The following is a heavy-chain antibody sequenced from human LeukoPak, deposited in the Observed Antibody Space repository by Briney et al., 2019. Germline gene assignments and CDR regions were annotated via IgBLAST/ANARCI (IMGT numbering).Heavy chain of an antibody. D-gene: IGHD6-19*01. V-gene: IGHV3-23*01. CDR3: AKDTGSGRGWQSR. CDR1: GFTFSSFA. Sequence: PGGSLRLSCAASGFTFSSFAMSWVRQAPGKGLEWVSAISGSGGSTYYADSVKGRFTISRDNSKNTLYLQMSSLRAEDTAVYYCAKDTGSGRGWQSRWGPGTLVTGSS. J-gene: IGHJ4*02. CDR2: ISGSGGST.